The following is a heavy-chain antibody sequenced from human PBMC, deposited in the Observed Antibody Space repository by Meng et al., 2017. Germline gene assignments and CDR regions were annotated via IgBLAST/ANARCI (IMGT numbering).Heavy chain of an antibody. Sequence: TLMETCHSPRTPTQTRTPTCTFSGFSLSTSGVGVGWIRQPPGKALEWLALIYLDDDKRYSPSLKSRLTITKDTSKNQVVLTMTNMDPVDTATYYCAHRRGDSREGWFDPWGQGTLVTVSS. CDR2: IYLDDDK. CDR3: AHRRGDSREGWFDP. J-gene: IGHJ5*02. CDR1: GFSLSTSGVG. V-gene: IGHV2-5*02. D-gene: IGHD2-21*02.